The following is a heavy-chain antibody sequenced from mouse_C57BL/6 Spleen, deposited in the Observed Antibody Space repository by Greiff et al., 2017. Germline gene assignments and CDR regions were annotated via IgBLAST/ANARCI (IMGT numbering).Heavy chain of an antibody. CDR1: GYAFSSYW. CDR3: ARSLFTTVGAKYALEC. CDR2: IYPGDGDT. Sequence: VQLQQSGAELVKPGASVKISCTASGYAFSSYWMNWVKQRPGKGLEWIGQIYPGDGDTNYNVKFKGKATLTADKSSNPAYLQLSSLTSEDSAVYFCARSLFTTVGAKYALECWGQGPSVT. V-gene: IGHV1-80*01. D-gene: IGHD1-1*01. J-gene: IGHJ4*01.